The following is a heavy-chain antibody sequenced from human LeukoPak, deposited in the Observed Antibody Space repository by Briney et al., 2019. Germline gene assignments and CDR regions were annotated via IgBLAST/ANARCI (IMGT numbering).Heavy chain of an antibody. CDR3: AKEDFDHDYGDYDTTREYYYYGMDV. Sequence: GGSLRLSCAASGFTFSSYAMSWVRQAPGKGLEWVSAISGSGGSTYYADSVKGRFTISRDNSKNTLYLQMNSLRAKDTAVYYCAKEDFDHDYGDYDTTREYYYYGMDVWGQGTTVTVSS. CDR1: GFTFSSYA. D-gene: IGHD4-17*01. J-gene: IGHJ6*02. CDR2: ISGSGGST. V-gene: IGHV3-23*01.